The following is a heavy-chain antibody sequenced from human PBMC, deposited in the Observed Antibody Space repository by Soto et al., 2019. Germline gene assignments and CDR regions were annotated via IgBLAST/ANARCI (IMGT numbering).Heavy chain of an antibody. V-gene: IGHV3-15*01. D-gene: IGHD2-2*01. J-gene: IGHJ5*02. CDR3: TTDQERMIYCSSTSCYLDSKPS. CDR1: GFTFSNAW. Sequence: GGSLRLSCAASGFTFSNAWMSWVRQAPGKGLEWVGRIKSKTDGGTTDYAAPVKGRFTISRDDSKNTLYLQMNSLKTEDTAVYYCTTDQERMIYCSSTSCYLDSKPSWGQGTLVTVSS. CDR2: IKSKTDGGTT.